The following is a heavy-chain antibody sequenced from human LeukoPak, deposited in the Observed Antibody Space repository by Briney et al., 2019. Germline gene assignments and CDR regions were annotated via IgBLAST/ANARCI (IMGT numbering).Heavy chain of an antibody. D-gene: IGHD1-1*01. CDR1: GGSISSSSYY. CDR3: ARDSGQLQH. CDR2: IYYSGST. Sequence: SETLSLTCTVSGGSISSSSYYWGWIRQPPGKGLEWIGSIYYSGSTYYNPTLKSRVTISVDTSKNQFSLKLSSVTAADTAVYYCARDSGQLQHWGQGTLVTVSS. J-gene: IGHJ1*01. V-gene: IGHV4-39*07.